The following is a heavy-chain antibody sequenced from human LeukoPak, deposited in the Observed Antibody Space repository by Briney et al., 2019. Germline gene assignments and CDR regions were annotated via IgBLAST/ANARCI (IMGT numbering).Heavy chain of an antibody. D-gene: IGHD3-3*01. J-gene: IGHJ4*02. CDR3: ARDFFWSGYYVDY. CDR1: GFTFSSYE. CDR2: INSDGSST. V-gene: IGHV3-74*01. Sequence: AGGSLRLSCAASGFTFSSYEMNWVRQAPGKGLEWVSRINSDGSSTSYADSVKGRFTISRDNAKNTLYLQMNSLRAEDTAVYYCARDFFWSGYYVDYWGQGTLVTVSS.